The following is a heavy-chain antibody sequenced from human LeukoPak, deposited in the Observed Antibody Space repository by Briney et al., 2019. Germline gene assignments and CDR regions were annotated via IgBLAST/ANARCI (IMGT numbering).Heavy chain of an antibody. V-gene: IGHV1-8*01. Sequence: ASVKVSCKASGYTFTSYDINWVRQATGQGLEWMGWMNPNSGNTGYAQKFQGRVTMTRNTSISTAYMELSSLRSEDTAVYYCASCRIASRRAFGYYYYMDVWGKGTTVTVSS. CDR2: MNPNSGNT. D-gene: IGHD6-6*01. CDR1: GYTFTSYD. CDR3: ASCRIASRRAFGYYYYMDV. J-gene: IGHJ6*03.